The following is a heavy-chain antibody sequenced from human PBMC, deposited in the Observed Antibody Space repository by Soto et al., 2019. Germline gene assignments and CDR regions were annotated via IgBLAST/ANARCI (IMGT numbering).Heavy chain of an antibody. CDR3: ARRANSYSSSSRPLDY. CDR1: GYTFTSYG. D-gene: IGHD6-6*01. J-gene: IGHJ4*02. CDR2: ISAYNGNT. Sequence: QVQLVQSGAEVKKPGASVKVSCKASGYTFTSYGISWVRQAPGQGLEWMGCISAYNGNTNYAQKLQGRVTMTTDTSTSTAYMELRSLRSDDTAVYYCARRANSYSSSSRPLDYWGQGTLVTVSS. V-gene: IGHV1-18*01.